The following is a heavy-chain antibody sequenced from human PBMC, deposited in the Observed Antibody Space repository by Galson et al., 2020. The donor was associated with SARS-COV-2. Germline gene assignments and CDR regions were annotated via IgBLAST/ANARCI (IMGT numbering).Heavy chain of an antibody. D-gene: IGHD4-17*01. V-gene: IGHV3-30*07. CDR2: ISYDGSNK. CDR1: GFTFSSYA. CDR3: AKDQGSDYGDQFDY. J-gene: IGHJ4*02. Sequence: GESLKISCAASGFTFSSYAMHWVRQAPGKGLEWVAVISYDGSNKYYADSVKGRFTISRDNSKNTLYLQMNSLRAEDRAVYYCAKDQGSDYGDQFDYWGQGTLVTVSS.